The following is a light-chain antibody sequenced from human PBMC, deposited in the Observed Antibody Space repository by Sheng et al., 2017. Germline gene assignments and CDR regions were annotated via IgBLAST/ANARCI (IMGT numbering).Light chain of an antibody. CDR3: GTWDSSLSAPYV. CDR2: ANN. V-gene: IGLV1-51*02. Sequence: QSVLTQPPSVSAAPGQKITISCSGSISDIGNSYVSWYQQLPGTAPKFLIYANNKRPSGIPARFSGSKSGTSATLGIAGLQTGDEADYYCGTWDSSLSAPYVFGTGTKVTVL. CDR1: ISDIGNSY. J-gene: IGLJ1*01.